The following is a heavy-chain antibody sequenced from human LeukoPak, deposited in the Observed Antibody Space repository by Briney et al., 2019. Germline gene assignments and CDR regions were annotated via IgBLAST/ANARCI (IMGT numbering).Heavy chain of an antibody. D-gene: IGHD6-13*01. V-gene: IGHV3-15*01. CDR2: IKSKTDGGTT. J-gene: IGHJ4*02. CDR3: ARVGTIAAAGSFDY. Sequence: GGSLRLSCAASGFTFSNAWMSWVRQAPGKGLEWVGRIKSKTDGGTTDYAAPVKGRFTISRDDSKNTLYLQMNSLRAEDTAVYYCARVGTIAAAGSFDYWGQGTLVTVSS. CDR1: GFTFSNAW.